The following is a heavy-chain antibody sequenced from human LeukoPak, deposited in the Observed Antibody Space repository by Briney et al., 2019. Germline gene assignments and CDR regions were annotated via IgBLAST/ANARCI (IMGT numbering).Heavy chain of an antibody. CDR1: GGSISNGRYY. CDR2: IYGNGRA. CDR3: ARTTVAGTDWDGTDV. Sequence: TLSLTCTVSGGSISNGRYYWSWIRQPAGKGLEWIGRIYGNGRANYNPSLKSRGTISVDTSKAEFSLKLTSVTAADTAVYYCARTTVAGTDWDGTDVWGQGTTVTVSS. D-gene: IGHD6-19*01. V-gene: IGHV4-61*02. J-gene: IGHJ6*02.